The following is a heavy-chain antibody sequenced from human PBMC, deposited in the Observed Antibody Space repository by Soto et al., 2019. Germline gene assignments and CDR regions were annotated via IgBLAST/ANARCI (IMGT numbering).Heavy chain of an antibody. CDR2: IDSGGQS. V-gene: IGHV3-13*01. Sequence: EVQLVESGGGLVQPGGSLRLSCATSGFTFSSYDMHWVRQTTEKGLEWVSGIDSGGQSYYAGSVKGRFTISRENAKNSLSLQMNSLSAGDTAVYYCARAIPFDTRWRDIPYWGRGTLVTVSS. CDR1: GFTFSSYD. J-gene: IGHJ4*02. D-gene: IGHD3-9*01. CDR3: ARAIPFDTRWRDIPY.